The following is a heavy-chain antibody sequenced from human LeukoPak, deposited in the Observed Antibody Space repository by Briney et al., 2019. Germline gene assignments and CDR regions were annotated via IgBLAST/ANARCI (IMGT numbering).Heavy chain of an antibody. CDR3: AKDLSGSAEYFQH. D-gene: IGHD5-12*01. V-gene: IGHV3-9*01. CDR2: ISWNSGSI. CDR1: GFTFDDYA. J-gene: IGHJ1*01. Sequence: GGSLRLSCAASGFTFDDYAMHWVRQAPGKGLEWVSGISWNSGSIGYADSVKGRFTISRDNAKNSLYLQMNSLRAVDTALYYCAKDLSGSAEYFQHWGQGTLVTVSS.